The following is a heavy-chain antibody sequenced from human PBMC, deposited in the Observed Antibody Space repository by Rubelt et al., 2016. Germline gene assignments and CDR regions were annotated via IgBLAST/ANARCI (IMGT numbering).Heavy chain of an antibody. V-gene: IGHV4-34*01. CDR1: GGSFSGYY. CDR2: INHSGST. D-gene: IGHD6-13*01. CDR3: AGGRRGSSSWLGRDYYGMDV. J-gene: IGHJ6*02. Sequence: QVQLQQWGAGLLKPSETLSLTCAVYGGSFSGYYWSWIRQPPGKGLEWIGEINHSGSTNYNPFLKSRVTITVDSSKNHCSLKRGAVTAAAPAVYYCAGGRRGSSSWLGRDYYGMDVWGRGTTVTVSS.